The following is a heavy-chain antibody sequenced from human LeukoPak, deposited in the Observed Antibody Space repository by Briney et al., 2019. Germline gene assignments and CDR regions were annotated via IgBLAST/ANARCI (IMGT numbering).Heavy chain of an antibody. V-gene: IGHV1-2*02. CDR3: ASGPTLGTTHPYFDY. D-gene: IGHD1-1*01. CDR1: GYTFIGYY. J-gene: IGHJ4*02. CDR2: INPSNGGT. Sequence: GASVKVSCKESGYTFIGYYIHWLRQAPGRGLEWMGWINPSNGGTNYAQRFQGRVAMTRDTSISTAYMEMSRLTFDDTAVYYCASGPTLGTTHPYFDYWAREPWSPSPQ.